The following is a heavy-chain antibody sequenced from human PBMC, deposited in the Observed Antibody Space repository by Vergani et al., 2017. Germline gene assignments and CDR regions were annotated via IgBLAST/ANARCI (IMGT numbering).Heavy chain of an antibody. J-gene: IGHJ6*02. CDR2: IYPGDSDT. CDR3: AGQLRRMVRRSRQKNYYYYGMDV. Sequence: EVQLVQSGAEVKKPGESLKISCKGSGYSFTSYWIGWVRQMPGKGLEWMGIIYPGDSDTRYSPSFQGQVTISADKSISTAYLQWSSLKASDTAMYYCAGQLRRMVRRSRQKNYYYYGMDVWGQGTTVTVSS. D-gene: IGHD3-10*01. CDR1: GYSFTSYW. V-gene: IGHV5-51*01.